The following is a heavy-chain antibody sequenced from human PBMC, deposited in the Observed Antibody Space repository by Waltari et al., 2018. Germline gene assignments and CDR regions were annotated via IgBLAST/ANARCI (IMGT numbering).Heavy chain of an antibody. CDR2: ISSSGGST. CDR1: GFTFTTSA. J-gene: IGHJ4*02. D-gene: IGHD4-17*01. V-gene: IGHV3-23*01. Sequence: EVQLLESGGGLVQPGGSLRLSCAASGFTFTTSAMSWVLQAPGKGLDWVSTISSSGGSTYSADSVKGRFTISRDNSRNTLFLQMNSLRAEDTAIYYCARDLSYYGGNSYWGQGTLVTVSS. CDR3: ARDLSYYGGNSY.